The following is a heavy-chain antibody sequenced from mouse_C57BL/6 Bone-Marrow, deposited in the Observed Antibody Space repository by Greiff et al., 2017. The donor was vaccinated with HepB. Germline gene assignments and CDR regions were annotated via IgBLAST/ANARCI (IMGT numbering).Heavy chain of an antibody. V-gene: IGHV3-6*01. J-gene: IGHJ2*01. CDR1: GYSITSGYY. Sequence: VQLKESGPGLVKPSQSLSLTCSVTGYSITSGYYWNWIRQFPGNKLEWMGYISYDGSNNYNPSLKNRISITRDTSKNQFFLKLNSVTTEDTATYYCARGGLLRGHYFDYWGQGTTLTVSS. CDR3: ARGGLLRGHYFDY. CDR2: ISYDGSN. D-gene: IGHD1-1*01.